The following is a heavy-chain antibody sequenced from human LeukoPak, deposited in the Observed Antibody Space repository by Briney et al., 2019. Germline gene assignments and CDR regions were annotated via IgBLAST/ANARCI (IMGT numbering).Heavy chain of an antibody. Sequence: ASVKVSCKASGYTFTTYAISWVRQAPGQGLEWMGWISTYNGNTNYAQKFQGRVSMTTDTSTSTAYMELRGLRSDDTAMYYCARDVGITVADSFDPWGQGTLVTVSS. V-gene: IGHV1-18*01. CDR3: ARDVGITVADSFDP. CDR1: GYTFTTYA. D-gene: IGHD6-19*01. J-gene: IGHJ5*02. CDR2: ISTYNGNT.